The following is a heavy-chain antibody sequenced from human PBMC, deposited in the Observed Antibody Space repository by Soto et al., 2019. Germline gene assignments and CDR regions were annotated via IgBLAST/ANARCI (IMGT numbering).Heavy chain of an antibody. CDR3: ARDQGYCERWFDP. V-gene: IGHV4-59*01. CDR1: GGSISSYY. J-gene: IGHJ5*02. CDR2: IYYSGST. Sequence: PSETLSLTCTVSGGSISSYYWSWIRQPPGKGLEWIGYIYYSGSTNYNPSLKSRVTISVDTSKNQFSLKLSSVTAADTAVYYCARDQGYCERWFDPWGQGTLVTVSS. D-gene: IGHD3-22*01.